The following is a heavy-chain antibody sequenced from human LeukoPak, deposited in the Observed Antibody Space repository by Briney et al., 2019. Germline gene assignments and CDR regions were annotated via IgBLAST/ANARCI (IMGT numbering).Heavy chain of an antibody. Sequence: GGSLRLSCAASGFTFSSYSMNWVRQAPGKGLEWVSSISSSSSYIYYADSVKGRFTISRGNAKNSLYLQMNSLRAEDTAVYYCARGPNAEYSSSWLYYFDYWGQGTLVTVSS. CDR1: GFTFSSYS. J-gene: IGHJ4*02. D-gene: IGHD6-13*01. CDR3: ARGPNAEYSSSWLYYFDY. V-gene: IGHV3-21*01. CDR2: ISSSSSYI.